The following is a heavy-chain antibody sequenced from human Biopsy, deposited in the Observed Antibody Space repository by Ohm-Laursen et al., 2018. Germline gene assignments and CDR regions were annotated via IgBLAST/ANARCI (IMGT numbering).Heavy chain of an antibody. J-gene: IGHJ5*02. CDR2: VNPKKGDT. CDR3: SREQHYYSA. Sequence: ASVKVSCKTTGYTFTDDQIHWVREAPGQGLEWMGLVNPKKGDTRYAQKFQGRVTMTSDVSVATAYMELTGLTSDDTAVYFCSREQHYYSAWGQGALVTVSS. V-gene: IGHV1-2*06. D-gene: IGHD2-21*02. CDR1: GYTFTDDQ.